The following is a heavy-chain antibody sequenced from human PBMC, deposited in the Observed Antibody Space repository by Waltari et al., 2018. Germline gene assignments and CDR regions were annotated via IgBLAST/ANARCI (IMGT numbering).Heavy chain of an antibody. CDR2: IYVGDAET. Sequence: EVRLVQSGAEVNKPGESLQISCKGSGYKYITHWIGWVRQMPGKGLEWMGIIYVGDAETRYSPSFRGQVTMSADKSITTAYLQWSSLKASDTAMYYCARREHDYDYVGGSYRRVIDTFDIWGQGTRVTVSS. V-gene: IGHV5-51*03. CDR3: ARREHDYDYVGGSYRRVIDTFDI. J-gene: IGHJ3*02. D-gene: IGHD3-16*02. CDR1: GYKYITHW.